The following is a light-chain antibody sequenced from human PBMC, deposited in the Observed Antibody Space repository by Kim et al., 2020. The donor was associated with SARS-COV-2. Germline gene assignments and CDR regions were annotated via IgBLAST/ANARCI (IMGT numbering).Light chain of an antibody. V-gene: IGKV3-15*01. J-gene: IGKJ1*01. CDR3: QQNNNRPPCT. CDR2: GAS. CDR1: QSVSSN. Sequence: EIVMTQSPATLSVSPGERATLSCRASQSVSSNFAWYQQKPGQAPRLLIYGASSRATGVPSRFSGSGSGTEFTLTISSLQSEDFAVYYFQQNNNRPPCTFGQGTKVDIK.